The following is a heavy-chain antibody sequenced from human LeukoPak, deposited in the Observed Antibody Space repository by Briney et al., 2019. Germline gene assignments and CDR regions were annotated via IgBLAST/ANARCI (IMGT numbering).Heavy chain of an antibody. CDR2: IYPGDSDT. V-gene: IGHV5-51*01. CDR3: ARHWVGYNWNDQHAFDI. CDR1: GYSFTSYW. Sequence: GESLKISCKGSGYSFTSYWIGWVRQMPGKGLEWMGIIYPGDSDTGYSPSFQGQVTISADKSISTAYLQWSSLKASDTAMYYCARHWVGYNWNDQHAFDIWGQGTTVTVSS. J-gene: IGHJ3*02. D-gene: IGHD1-20*01.